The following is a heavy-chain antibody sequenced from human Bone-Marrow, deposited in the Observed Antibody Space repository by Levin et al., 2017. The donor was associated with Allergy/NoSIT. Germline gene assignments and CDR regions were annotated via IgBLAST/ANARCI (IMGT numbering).Heavy chain of an antibody. V-gene: IGHV4-59*08. CDR2: FYYIGST. J-gene: IGHJ4*02. D-gene: IGHD2-15*01. CDR1: SASINSYY. Sequence: SETLSLTCIVSSASINSYYWSWIRQPPGKGLEWIGYFYYIGSTKYNPSLKSRVTVSLDTSKKQFSLRLTSVTAADTAVYYCAKHGGRIDYFDYWGQGTLVTVSS. CDR3: AKHGGRIDYFDY.